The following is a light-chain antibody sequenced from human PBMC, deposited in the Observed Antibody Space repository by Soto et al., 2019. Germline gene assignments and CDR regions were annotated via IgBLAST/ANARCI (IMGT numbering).Light chain of an antibody. CDR1: QTISNW. Sequence: IQMTQSPSTLSASVGDRFTITCRASQTISNWLAWYQQKPGKAPKLLIYKASTLESGVPSRFSGSGSGTEFTLTISSLQPEDFATYYCQQYNSYSQTFGQGTRLEIK. CDR2: KAS. J-gene: IGKJ5*01. V-gene: IGKV1-5*03. CDR3: QQYNSYSQT.